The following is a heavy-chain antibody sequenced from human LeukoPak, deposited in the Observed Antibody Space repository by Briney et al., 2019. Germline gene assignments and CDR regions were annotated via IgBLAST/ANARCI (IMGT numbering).Heavy chain of an antibody. CDR1: GYTFTSYG. Sequence: ASVKVSCKASGYTFTSYGISWVRQAPGQGLEWMGWISAYNGNTNYAQTLQGRVTMTTDTTTSTAYMELRSLRSDDTAVYYCSMNYDSSGYSFDYWGQGTLVTVSS. J-gene: IGHJ4*02. CDR3: SMNYDSSGYSFDY. V-gene: IGHV1-18*01. D-gene: IGHD3-22*01. CDR2: ISAYNGNT.